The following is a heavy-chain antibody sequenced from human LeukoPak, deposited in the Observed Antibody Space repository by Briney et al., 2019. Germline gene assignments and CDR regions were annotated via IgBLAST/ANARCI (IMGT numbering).Heavy chain of an antibody. V-gene: IGHV4-59*08. CDR1: GGSVSSYY. Sequence: SETLSLTCTVSGGSVSSYYWSWIRQPPGKGLEWIGYIYYSGSTYYNPSLKSRVTISVDTSKNQFSLKLNSVTAADSAVYYCARCGAQLKWFDPWGQGTLVTVSS. J-gene: IGHJ5*02. D-gene: IGHD2-2*01. CDR3: ARCGAQLKWFDP. CDR2: IYYSGST.